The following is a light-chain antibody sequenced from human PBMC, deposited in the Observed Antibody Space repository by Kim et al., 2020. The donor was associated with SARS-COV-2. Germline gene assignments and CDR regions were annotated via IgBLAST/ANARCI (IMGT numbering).Light chain of an antibody. J-gene: IGKJ2*01. CDR2: GTS. CDR3: QQYDRSPYT. V-gene: IGKV3-20*01. Sequence: LSPGERATLSCRAGQSVASNHVAWFQQKPGQAPRLLIYGTSSRATGIPDRFSASESGTDFTLTISRLEPEDFAVYYCQQYDRSPYTFGQGTKLEI. CDR1: QSVASNH.